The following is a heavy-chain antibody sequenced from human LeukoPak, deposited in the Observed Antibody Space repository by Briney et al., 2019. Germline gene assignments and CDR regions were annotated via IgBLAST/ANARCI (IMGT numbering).Heavy chain of an antibody. J-gene: IGHJ4*02. CDR3: ARVPLTGTTGE. CDR1: GGSVSSGSYY. Sequence: SETLSLTCTVSGGSVSSGSYYWSWIRQPPGKGLEWIGEINHSGSTNYNPSLKSRVTISVDTSKNQFSLKLSSVTAADTAVYYCARVPLTGTTGEWGQGTLVTVSS. V-gene: IGHV4-61*01. CDR2: INHSGST. D-gene: IGHD1-7*01.